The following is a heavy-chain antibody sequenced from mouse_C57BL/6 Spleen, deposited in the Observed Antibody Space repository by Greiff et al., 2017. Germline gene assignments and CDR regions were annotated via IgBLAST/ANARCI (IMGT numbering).Heavy chain of an antibody. V-gene: IGHV1-81*01. D-gene: IGHD2-4*01. CDR3: GRNMGSYDYDAGFAY. CDR1: GYTFTSYG. Sequence: VQLQQSGAELARPGASVKLSCKASGYTFTSYGISWVKQRTGQGLEWIGEIYPRSGNTYYNEKFKGKATLTADKSSSTAYMELRSLTSEDSAVYFCGRNMGSYDYDAGFAYWGQGTLVTVSA. CDR2: IYPRSGNT. J-gene: IGHJ3*01.